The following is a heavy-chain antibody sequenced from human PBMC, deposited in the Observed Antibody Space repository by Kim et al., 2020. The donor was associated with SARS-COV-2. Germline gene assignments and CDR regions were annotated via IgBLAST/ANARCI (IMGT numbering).Heavy chain of an antibody. CDR2: IKSNADGGTT. Sequence: GGSLRLSCAASGFTFSNAWMNWVRQAPGKGLEWVGRIKSNADGGTTDYAAPGKGRFTTSRDDSKNTLHLLMNRLKAEDTAVYYCATITPAGHSDYWGQGTLVTVPP. J-gene: IGHJ4*02. D-gene: IGHD6-13*01. V-gene: IGHV3-15*01. CDR1: GFTFSNAW. CDR3: ATITPAGHSDY.